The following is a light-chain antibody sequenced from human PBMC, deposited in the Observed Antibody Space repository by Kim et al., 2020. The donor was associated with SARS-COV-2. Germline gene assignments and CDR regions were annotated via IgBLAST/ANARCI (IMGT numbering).Light chain of an antibody. J-gene: IGLJ1*01. V-gene: IGLV2-14*01. CDR1: SRDVGGYNY. CDR3: SSYTSSSTYV. CDR2: DVS. Sequence: QSALTQPASVSGSPGQSITISCTGTSRDVGGYNYVSWYQQHPGKAPKLMIYDVSKRPSGVSNRFSGSKSGNTASLTISGLQDEDEADYSCSSYTSSSTYVFGTGTKVTVL.